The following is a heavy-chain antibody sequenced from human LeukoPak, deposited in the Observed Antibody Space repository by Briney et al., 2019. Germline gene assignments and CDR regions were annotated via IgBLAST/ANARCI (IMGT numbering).Heavy chain of an antibody. CDR3: AKGGIMVPAAMKPRSQYFDY. CDR1: GFTFSSYS. Sequence: GGSLRLSCAASGFTFSSYSMNWVRQAPGKGLEWVSYISSSSSTIYYADSVKGRFTISRDNAKNSLYLQMNSLRAEDTAVYYCAKGGIMVPAAMKPRSQYFDYWGQGTLVTVSS. J-gene: IGHJ4*02. CDR2: ISSSSSTI. V-gene: IGHV3-48*04. D-gene: IGHD2-2*01.